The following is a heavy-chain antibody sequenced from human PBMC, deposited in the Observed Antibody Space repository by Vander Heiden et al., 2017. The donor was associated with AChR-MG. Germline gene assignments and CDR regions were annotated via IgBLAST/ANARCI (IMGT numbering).Heavy chain of an antibody. Sequence: QVQLQESGPGLVKPSQTLSLTCTVTGGSISSGTYYWSWIRQPAGKGLEWIGRIDTSGSIKYNPSLESRVTISVDTSKKQFSLKMSSVTAADTAVYYCARGDSGSYYFYWGQGILVTVSS. J-gene: IGHJ4*02. CDR1: GGSISSGTYY. CDR2: IDTSGSI. V-gene: IGHV4-61*02. CDR3: ARGDSGSYYFY. D-gene: IGHD1-26*01.